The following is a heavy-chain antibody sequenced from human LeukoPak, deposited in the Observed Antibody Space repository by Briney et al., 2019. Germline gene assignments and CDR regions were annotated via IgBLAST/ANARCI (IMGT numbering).Heavy chain of an antibody. CDR1: GGSFSGYY. V-gene: IGHV4-34*01. CDR3: ARGPSGYSSLDY. CDR2: INHSGST. D-gene: IGHD3-22*01. J-gene: IGHJ4*02. Sequence: SETLSLTCAVYGGSFSGYYWSWIRQPPGKGLEWIGEINHSGSTNYNPSLKSRVTISVETSKNQFSLKLSSVTAADTAVYYCARGPSGYSSLDYWGQGTLVTVSS.